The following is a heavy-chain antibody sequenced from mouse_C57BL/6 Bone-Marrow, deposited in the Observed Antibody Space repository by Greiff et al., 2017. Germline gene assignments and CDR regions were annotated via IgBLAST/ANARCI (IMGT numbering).Heavy chain of an antibody. CDR2: IDPENGDT. V-gene: IGHV14-4*01. Sequence: EVQLQQSGAELVRPGASVKLSCTASGFNIKDDYMHWVKQRPEQGLEWIGWIDPENGDTEYASKFQGKATITADTSSNTAYLQLSSLTSEDTAVYYCTNCDGSNWYFDVWGTGTTVTVSS. CDR3: TNCDGSNWYFDV. CDR1: GFNIKDDY. D-gene: IGHD1-1*01. J-gene: IGHJ1*03.